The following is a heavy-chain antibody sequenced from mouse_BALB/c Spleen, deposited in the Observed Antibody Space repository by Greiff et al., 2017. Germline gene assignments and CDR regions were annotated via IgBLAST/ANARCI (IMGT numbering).Heavy chain of an antibody. J-gene: IGHJ2*01. CDR1: GYTFSSYW. Sequence: QVQLQQSGAELMKPGASVKISCKATGYTFSSYWIEWVKQRPGHGLEWIGEIFPGSGSTNYNEKFKGKATFTADTSSNTAYMQLSSLTSEDSAVYYCARGGLLRYFDYWGQGTTLTVSS. CDR3: ARGGLLRYFDY. D-gene: IGHD1-1*01. V-gene: IGHV1-9*01. CDR2: IFPGSGST.